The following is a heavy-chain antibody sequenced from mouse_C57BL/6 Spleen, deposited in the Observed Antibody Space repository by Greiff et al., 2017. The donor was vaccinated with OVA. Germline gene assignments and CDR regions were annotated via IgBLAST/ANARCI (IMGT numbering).Heavy chain of an antibody. D-gene: IGHD2-4*01. V-gene: IGHV1-18*01. Sequence: EVQLQQSGPELVKPGASVKIPCKASGYTFTDYNMDWVKQSHGKSLEWIGDINPNNGGTIYNQKFKGKATLTVDKSSSTAYMELRSLTSEDTAVYYCARRRIYYDYPHYAMDYWGQGTSVTVSS. CDR1: GYTFTDYN. CDR2: INPNNGGT. J-gene: IGHJ4*01. CDR3: ARRRIYYDYPHYAMDY.